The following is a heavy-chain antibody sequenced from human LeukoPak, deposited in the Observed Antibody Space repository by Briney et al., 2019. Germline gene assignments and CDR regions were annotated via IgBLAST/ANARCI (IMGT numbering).Heavy chain of an antibody. D-gene: IGHD3-10*01. CDR2: IRSKAQGYAT. J-gene: IGHJ4*02. CDR1: GFTFSGSA. CDR3: TTYGSGTI. V-gene: IGHV3-73*01. Sequence: SGGSLRLSCAASGFTFSGSAMHWVRQASGKGLEWVGRIRSKAQGYATAYAASVKGRFTISRDDSKNTAYLQMNSLKTEDTAVYYCTTYGSGTIWGQGTLVTVSS.